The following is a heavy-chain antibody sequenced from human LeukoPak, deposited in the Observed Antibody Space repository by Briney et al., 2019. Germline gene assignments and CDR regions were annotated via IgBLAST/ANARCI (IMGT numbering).Heavy chain of an antibody. CDR3: AKWMATYGSGTLFDY. V-gene: IGHV3-30*18. J-gene: IGHJ4*02. Sequence: GGSLRLSCAASGFTFSSYGMHWVRQAPGKGLEWVAVISYDGPNKYYADSVKGRFTISRDNSKSRLYLQMNSLRAEDTAVYYCAKWMATYGSGTLFDYWGQGTLVTVSS. CDR2: ISYDGPNK. CDR1: GFTFSSYG. D-gene: IGHD3-10*01.